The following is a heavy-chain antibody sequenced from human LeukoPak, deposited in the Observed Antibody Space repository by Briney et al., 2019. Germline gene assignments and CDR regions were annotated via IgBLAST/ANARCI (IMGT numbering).Heavy chain of an antibody. CDR1: GGTFSSYA. V-gene: IGHV1-69*13. D-gene: IGHD3-22*01. Sequence: ASVKVSCKASGGTFSSYAISWVRQAPGQGLEWMGGIIPIFGTANYAQKFQGRVTITADESTSTAYMELSSLRSEDTAVYYCAREFDHYYDRKAAFDIWGQGTMVTVSS. CDR2: IIPIFGTA. CDR3: AREFDHYYDRKAAFDI. J-gene: IGHJ3*02.